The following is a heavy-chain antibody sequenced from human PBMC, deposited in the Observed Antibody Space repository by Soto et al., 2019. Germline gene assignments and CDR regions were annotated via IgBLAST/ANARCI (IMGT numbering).Heavy chain of an antibody. D-gene: IGHD2-2*01. CDR1: GFTFTSSA. CDR2: IGVGSGNT. CDR3: AADRYCSSTSCYYYYGMDV. J-gene: IGHJ6*02. V-gene: IGHV1-58*01. Sequence: MQLVQSGPEVKKPGTSVKVSCKASGFTFTSSAVQWVRQARGQRLEWIGWIGVGSGNTNYAQKFQERVTITRDMSTSTAYMELSSLRSEDTAVYYCAADRYCSSTSCYYYYGMDVWGQGTTVTVSS.